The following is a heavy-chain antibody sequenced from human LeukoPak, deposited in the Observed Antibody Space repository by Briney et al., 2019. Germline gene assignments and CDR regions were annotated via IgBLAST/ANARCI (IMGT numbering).Heavy chain of an antibody. D-gene: IGHD2-21*01. CDR1: GGSISSYY. J-gene: IGHJ3*02. Sequence: SETLSLTCTVSGGSISSYYWSWIRQPPGKGLEWIGYIYYSGSTNYNPSLKSRVTISVDTSKNQFSLELSSVTAADTAVYYCARELTYCGGDCYPDAFDIWGQGTMVTVSS. CDR2: IYYSGST. CDR3: ARELTYCGGDCYPDAFDI. V-gene: IGHV4-59*01.